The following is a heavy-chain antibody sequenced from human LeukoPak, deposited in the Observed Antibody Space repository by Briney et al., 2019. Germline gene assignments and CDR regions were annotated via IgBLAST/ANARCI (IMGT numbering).Heavy chain of an antibody. CDR1: GFTFSSYS. V-gene: IGHV3-21*01. J-gene: IGHJ6*02. D-gene: IGHD3-10*01. CDR2: ISSSSSYM. CDR3: ARSSYYSGSGNYYGMDV. Sequence: KPGGSLRLSCAASGFTFSSYSMNWVHQAPGKGLEWVSIISSSSSYMYYADSVKGRFTISRDNAKNSVYLQMNSLRAEDTAVYYCARSSYYSGSGNYYGMDVWGQGTTVTVSS.